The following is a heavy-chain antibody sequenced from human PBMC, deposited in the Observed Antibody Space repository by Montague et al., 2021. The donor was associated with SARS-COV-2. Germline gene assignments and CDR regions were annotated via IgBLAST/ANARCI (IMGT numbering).Heavy chain of an antibody. D-gene: IGHD4-17*01. CDR1: GFTFSRYG. J-gene: IGHJ5*02. CDR3: AKVHFGDYTWFDP. CDR2: ISYDGSNK. V-gene: IGHV3-30*18. Sequence: SLRLSCAASGFTFSRYGMHWVRQAPGKGLEWVAAISYDGSNKYYADSVXGRFTISRDNSKSTLYLQMNSLRAEDTAVYYCAKVHFGDYTWFDPWGQGTLVTVSS.